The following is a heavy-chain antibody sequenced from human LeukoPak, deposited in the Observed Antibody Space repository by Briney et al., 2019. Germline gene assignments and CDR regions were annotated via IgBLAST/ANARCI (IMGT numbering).Heavy chain of an antibody. CDR2: IYYTGST. Sequence: SETLSLTCTVSGGSISSYYWSWIRQPPGKGLEWIGLIYYTGSTNYNPSLKRRVTISVSTSNNHFLLRLSSVTTADPAADYCGRPYSSSWGFIDLWGRGTLITVSS. J-gene: IGHJ2*01. CDR3: GRPYSSSWGFIDL. D-gene: IGHD6-13*01. V-gene: IGHV4-59*08. CDR1: GGSISSYY.